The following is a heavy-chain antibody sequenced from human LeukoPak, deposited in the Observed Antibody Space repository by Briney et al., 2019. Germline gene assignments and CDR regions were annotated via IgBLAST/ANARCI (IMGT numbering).Heavy chain of an antibody. CDR3: ARDREEKARIGGMDV. V-gene: IGHV1-46*01. D-gene: IGHD3-16*01. CDR2: INPSGGST. Sequence: ASVKVSCKASGYTFTSYYMHWVRQAPGQGLEWMGIINPSGGSTSYAQKFQGRVTMTRDTSTSTVYMELSSLRAEDTAIYYCARDREEKARIGGMDVWGQGTTVIVSS. CDR1: GYTFTSYY. J-gene: IGHJ6*02.